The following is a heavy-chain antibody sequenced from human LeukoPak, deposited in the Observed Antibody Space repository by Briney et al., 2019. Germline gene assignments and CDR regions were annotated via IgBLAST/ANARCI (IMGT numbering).Heavy chain of an antibody. J-gene: IGHJ4*02. CDR2: INHSGST. V-gene: IGHV4-34*01. CDR3: ARGGYYYGSGSYYRPPPYFDY. CDR1: GGSISSYY. Sequence: SETLSLTCTVSGGSISSYYWSWIRQPPGKGLEWIGEINHSGSTNYNPSLKSRVTISVDTSKNQFSLKLSSVTAADTAVYYCARGGYYYGSGSYYRPPPYFDYWGQGTLVTVSS. D-gene: IGHD3-10*01.